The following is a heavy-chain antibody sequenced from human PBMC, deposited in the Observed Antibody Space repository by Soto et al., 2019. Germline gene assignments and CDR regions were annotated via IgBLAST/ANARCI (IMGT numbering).Heavy chain of an antibody. CDR2: IFSNDEK. CDR3: ARGDILTGYGVIYYYGMDV. Sequence: QVTLKESGPVLVKPTETLTLTCTVSGFSLSNARMGVSWIRQPPGKALEWLAHIFSNDEKSYSTSLKSRLTSSKDTSKSQVVLTMTNMDPVDTATYYCARGDILTGYGVIYYYGMDVWGQGTTVTVSS. J-gene: IGHJ6*02. D-gene: IGHD3-9*01. V-gene: IGHV2-26*01. CDR1: GFSLSNARMG.